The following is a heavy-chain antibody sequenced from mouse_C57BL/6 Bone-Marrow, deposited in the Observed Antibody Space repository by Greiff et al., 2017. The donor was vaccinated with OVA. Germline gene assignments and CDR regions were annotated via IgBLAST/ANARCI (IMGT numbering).Heavy chain of an antibody. V-gene: IGHV1-9*01. Sequence: QVQLQQPGAELVMPGASVKLSCKASGYTFTGYWIEWVKQRPGHGLEWIGEILPGSGSTNYNEKFKGKATFTADKSSSTAYMELRSLTSEDSAVYFCARWGRFAYWGQGTLVTVSA. CDR2: ILPGSGST. CDR3: ARWGRFAY. J-gene: IGHJ3*01. CDR1: GYTFTGYW.